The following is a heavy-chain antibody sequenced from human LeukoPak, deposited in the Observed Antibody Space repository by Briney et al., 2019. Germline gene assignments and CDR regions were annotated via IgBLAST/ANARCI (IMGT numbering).Heavy chain of an antibody. Sequence: SETLSLTCTVSGGSISSYYWSWTRQPPGKGLEWIGYIYYSGSTNYNPSLKSRVTISVDTSKNQFSLKLSSVTAADTAVYYCAGGTNSLYEFDYRGQGTLVTVSS. CDR2: IYYSGST. D-gene: IGHD5/OR15-5a*01. J-gene: IGHJ4*02. CDR3: AGGTNSLYEFDY. CDR1: GGSISSYY. V-gene: IGHV4-59*01.